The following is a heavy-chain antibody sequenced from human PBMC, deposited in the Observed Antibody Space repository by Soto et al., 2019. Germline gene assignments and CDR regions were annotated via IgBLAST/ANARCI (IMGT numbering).Heavy chain of an antibody. J-gene: IGHJ6*02. Sequence: QVQLVESGGGVVQPGRSLRLSCAASGFTFSSYGMHWVRQAPGKGLEWVAVISYDGSNKYYADSGKGRFTISRDNSKNTLYLQMNSLRAEDTAVYYCAKDRRPTYYDGMDVWGQGTTVTVSS. CDR3: AKDRRPTYYDGMDV. D-gene: IGHD6-25*01. CDR1: GFTFSSYG. CDR2: ISYDGSNK. V-gene: IGHV3-30*18.